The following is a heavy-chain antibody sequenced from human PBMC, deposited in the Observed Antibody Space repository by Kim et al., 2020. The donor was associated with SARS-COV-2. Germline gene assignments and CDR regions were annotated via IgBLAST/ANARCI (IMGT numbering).Heavy chain of an antibody. J-gene: IGHJ4*02. V-gene: IGHV4-39*01. Sequence: SETLSLTCTVSGGSISSSSYYWGWIRQPPGKGLEWIGSIYYSGSTYYNPSLKSRVTISVDTSKNQFSLKLSSVTAADTAVYYSARQRPPFYDYVWGSYRYPFDYWGQGTLVTVSS. CDR2: IYYSGST. D-gene: IGHD3-16*02. CDR3: ARQRPPFYDYVWGSYRYPFDY. CDR1: GGSISSSSYY.